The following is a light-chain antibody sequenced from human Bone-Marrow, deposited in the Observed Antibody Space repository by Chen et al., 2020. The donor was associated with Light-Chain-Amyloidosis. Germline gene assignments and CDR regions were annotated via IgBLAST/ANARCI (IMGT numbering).Light chain of an antibody. Sequence: SYVLTQPSSVSVAPGQTATIACGGNNIGSTGVHWYQQTPGQAPLLVVSDVSDRPSGTPERLSGSNSGNTATLTISRVEAGDEADYYCQVWDRSSDRPVFGGGTKLTVL. J-gene: IGLJ3*02. CDR3: QVWDRSSDRPV. CDR1: NIGSTG. CDR2: DVS. V-gene: IGLV3-21*02.